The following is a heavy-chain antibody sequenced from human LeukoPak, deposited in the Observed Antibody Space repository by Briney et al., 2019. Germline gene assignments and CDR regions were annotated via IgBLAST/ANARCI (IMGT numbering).Heavy chain of an antibody. D-gene: IGHD6-13*01. CDR1: GFSVSSNY. Sequence: GGSLRLSCAVSGFSVSSNYMTWVRQAPGLGLEWVSLIYSSGTTKYADFVKGRFTISRDISKNTLYLQMNSLRAEDTAVYYRXXXXXPVVGAAGTFDYWGQGTLVTVSS. V-gene: IGHV3-66*02. CDR2: IYSSGTT. CDR3: XXXXXPVVGAAGTFDY. J-gene: IGHJ4*02.